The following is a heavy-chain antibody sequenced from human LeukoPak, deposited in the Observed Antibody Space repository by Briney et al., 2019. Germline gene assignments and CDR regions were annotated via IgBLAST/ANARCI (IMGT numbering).Heavy chain of an antibody. J-gene: IGHJ5*02. CDR2: IYYSGST. V-gene: IGHV4-31*03. CDR3: ARNYGSGRNWFDP. D-gene: IGHD3-10*01. CDR1: GGSISSGGYY. Sequence: SETLSLTCTVSGGSISSGGYYWSWIRQHPGKGLEWIGYIYYSGSTYYHPSLKSRVAISVDTSKNQFSLKLSSVTAADTAVYYCARNYGSGRNWFDPWGQGTLVTVSS.